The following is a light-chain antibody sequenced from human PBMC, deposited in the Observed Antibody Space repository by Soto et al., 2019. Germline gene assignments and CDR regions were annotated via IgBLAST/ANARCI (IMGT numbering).Light chain of an antibody. CDR3: QPYDNSPPVV. Sequence: QSVLTQPPSVSGAPGQRVTISCTVGSSNIGAGYDVHWYQQLPGTAPRLLIYGNNNRPSGVPDRFSGSKSGTSASLAITGLQAEDEADYYCQPYDNSPPVVFGGGTKVTVL. CDR1: SSNIGAGYD. V-gene: IGLV1-40*01. CDR2: GNN. J-gene: IGLJ2*01.